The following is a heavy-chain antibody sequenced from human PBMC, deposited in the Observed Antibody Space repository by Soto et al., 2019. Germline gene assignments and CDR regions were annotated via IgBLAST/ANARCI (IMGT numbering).Heavy chain of an antibody. CDR1: GGTFSRYA. J-gene: IGHJ4*02. CDR3: ARGADYSSSAY. Sequence: QVQLVQSGAEVKKPGSSVKVSCKASGGTFSRYAIGWVRQAPGQGLEWMGGIIPMLGTANYAQKFQGRITITADESASTAYMDLSSLRSEDTAVYYCARGADYSSSAYWGQGTLVTVSS. V-gene: IGHV1-69*01. CDR2: IIPMLGTA. D-gene: IGHD6-6*01.